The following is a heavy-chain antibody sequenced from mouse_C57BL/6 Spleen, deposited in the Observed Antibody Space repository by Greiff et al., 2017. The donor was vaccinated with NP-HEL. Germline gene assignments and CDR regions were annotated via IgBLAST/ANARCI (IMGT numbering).Heavy chain of an antibody. Sequence: QVQLQQPGAELVKPGASVKLSFPSSFSPFPLSFLPFFPPLPFPCLEWIGDIYPGSGSTNYNEKFKSKATLTVDTSSSTAYMQLSSLTSEDSAVYYGITTVVATRGWYFDVWGTGTTVTVSS. CDR2: IYPGSGST. CDR3: ITTVVATRGWYFDV. D-gene: IGHD1-1*01. CDR1: FSPFPLSF. J-gene: IGHJ1*03. V-gene: IGHV1-55*01.